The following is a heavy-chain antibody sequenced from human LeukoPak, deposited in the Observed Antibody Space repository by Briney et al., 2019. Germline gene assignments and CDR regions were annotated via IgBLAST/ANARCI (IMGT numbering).Heavy chain of an antibody. V-gene: IGHV4-4*07. D-gene: IGHD6-13*01. J-gene: IGHJ6*03. CDR3: ARAQASSSWYHYYYYYMDV. CDR1: GGSISSYY. Sequence: SETLSLTCTVSGGSISSYYWSWIRQPAGKGLEWIGRIYTSGSTSYNPSLKSRVTMSVDTSKNQFSLKLSSVTAADTAVYYCARAQASSSWYHYYYYYMDVWGKGTTVTISS. CDR2: IYTSGST.